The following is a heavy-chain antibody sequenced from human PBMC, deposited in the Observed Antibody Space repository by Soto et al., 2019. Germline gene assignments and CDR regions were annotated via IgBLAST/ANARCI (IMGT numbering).Heavy chain of an antibody. CDR1: GFTFNRYA. V-gene: IGHV3-23*01. Sequence: GGSLRLSCAASGFTFNRYAMSWVRQAPGKGLEWVSTISGSGGSTYYADSVQGRFSISRDNSKNTLSLQMNSLRAEDTAVYYCARDPGPNYYDSSGYYDYWGQGTLVTVSS. J-gene: IGHJ4*02. D-gene: IGHD3-22*01. CDR2: ISGSGGST. CDR3: ARDPGPNYYDSSGYYDY.